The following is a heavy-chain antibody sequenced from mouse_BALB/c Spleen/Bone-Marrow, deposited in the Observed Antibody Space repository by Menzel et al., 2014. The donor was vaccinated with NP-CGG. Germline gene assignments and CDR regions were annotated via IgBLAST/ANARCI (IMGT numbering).Heavy chain of an antibody. CDR1: GYTFTSYW. J-gene: IGHJ3*01. Sequence: DLVKPGASVKQSCKASGYTFTSYWINWIKQRPGQGLEWIGRIAPGSGSTYYNEMFKGKATLTVDTSSSTAYIQLSSLSSEDSAVYFCARGYGNSAWFAYWGQGTLVTVSA. D-gene: IGHD2-10*02. V-gene: IGHV1S41*01. CDR2: IAPGSGST. CDR3: ARGYGNSAWFAY.